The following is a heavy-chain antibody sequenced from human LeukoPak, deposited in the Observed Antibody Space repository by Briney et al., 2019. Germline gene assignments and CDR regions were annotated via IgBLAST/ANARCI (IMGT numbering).Heavy chain of an antibody. CDR1: GGSFSGYS. J-gene: IGHJ3*02. D-gene: IGHD6-13*01. Sequence: SETLSLTCAVYGGSFSGYSWTWIRQPPGKGLEWIGEINHSGSTNYNPSLKSRVTISVDTSKNQFSLKLSSVTAADTAVYYCARLRKSWDAFDIWGQGTMVTVSS. V-gene: IGHV4-34*01. CDR3: ARLRKSWDAFDI. CDR2: INHSGST.